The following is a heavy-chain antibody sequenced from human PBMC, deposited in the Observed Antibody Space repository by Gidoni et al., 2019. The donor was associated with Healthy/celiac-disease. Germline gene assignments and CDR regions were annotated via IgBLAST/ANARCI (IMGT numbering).Heavy chain of an antibody. CDR1: GFTFSSYA. D-gene: IGHD1-26*01. J-gene: IGHJ4*02. Sequence: EVQLLESGGGLVQPGGSLRLSCAASGFTFSSYAMSWVRQAPGKGLEWVSAISGSGGRTYYADSVKGRFTISRDNSKNTLYLQMNSLRAEDTAVYYCAKASGGIVGATHNAYWGQGTLVTVSS. CDR2: ISGSGGRT. CDR3: AKASGGIVGATHNAY. V-gene: IGHV3-23*01.